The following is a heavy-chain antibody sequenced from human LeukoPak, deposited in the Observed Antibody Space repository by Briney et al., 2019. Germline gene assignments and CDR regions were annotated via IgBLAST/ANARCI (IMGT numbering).Heavy chain of an antibody. V-gene: IGHV3-7*01. CDR3: ARDRKEYYDSSGYLLSYYYGMDV. Sequence: GGSLRLSCAASGFTFSSYWMSWVRQAPGKGLEWVANIKQDGSDKYYVDSVKGRFTISRDNAKNSLYLQMNSLRAEDTAVYYCARDRKEYYDSSGYLLSYYYGMDVWGQGTTVTVSS. J-gene: IGHJ6*02. D-gene: IGHD3-22*01. CDR1: GFTFSSYW. CDR2: IKQDGSDK.